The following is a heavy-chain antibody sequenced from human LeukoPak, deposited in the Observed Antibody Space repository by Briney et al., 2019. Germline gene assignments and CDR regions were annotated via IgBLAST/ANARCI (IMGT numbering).Heavy chain of an antibody. D-gene: IGHD3-22*01. CDR3: ARMMSGWLLDAFDI. CDR1: GYSISSGYY. J-gene: IGHJ3*02. V-gene: IGHV4-38-2*02. CDR2: IYTSGST. Sequence: SETLSLTCTVSGYSISSGYYWGWIRQPPGKGLEWIGRIYTSGSTNYNPSLKSRVTMSVDTSKNQFSLKLSSVTAADTAVYYCARMMSGWLLDAFDIWGQGTMVTVSS.